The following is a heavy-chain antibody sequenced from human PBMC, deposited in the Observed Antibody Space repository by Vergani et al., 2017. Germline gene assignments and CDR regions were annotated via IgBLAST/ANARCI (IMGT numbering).Heavy chain of an antibody. Sequence: QVQLVQSGAEVKKPGASVKVSCKASGYTFTGYYMHWVRQAPGQGLEWMGWINPNSGRTNYAQKFQGRVTMTRDTSISTAYMELSRQRSDDKAVYYYARDTRVQRWLVFRDWFDAWGQGTLVTVSS. CDR3: ARDTRVQRWLVFRDWFDA. CDR2: INPNSGRT. CDR1: GYTFTGYY. J-gene: IGHJ5*02. V-gene: IGHV1-2*02. D-gene: IGHD6-19*01.